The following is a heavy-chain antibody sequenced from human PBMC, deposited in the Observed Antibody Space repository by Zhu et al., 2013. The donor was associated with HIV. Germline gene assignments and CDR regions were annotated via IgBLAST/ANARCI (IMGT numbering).Heavy chain of an antibody. V-gene: IGHV3-30*03. CDR2: ISYDGSNK. D-gene: IGHD1-26*01. J-gene: IGHJ4*02. CDR3: AHLWELPL. CDR1: GFTFSSYG. Sequence: VQLVESGGGVVQPGRSLRLSCAASGFTFSSYGMNWVRQAPGKGLEWVAVISYDGSNKYYADSVKGRFTISRDNSKNTLYLQMNSLRGEDTAVYYCAHLWELPLWGQGTLVTVSS.